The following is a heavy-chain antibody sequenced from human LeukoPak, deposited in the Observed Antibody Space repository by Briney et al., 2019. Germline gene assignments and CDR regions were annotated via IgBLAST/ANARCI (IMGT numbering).Heavy chain of an antibody. V-gene: IGHV4-4*02. J-gene: IGHJ4*02. D-gene: IGHD2-2*01. Sequence: SETLSLTCAVSGGSIGASINSPNWWSWVRQPPGKGLEWIGEIFHSGCTNYNPSLKSRVTMSVDKSKNQFSLNLTSVTAADTAVYFCARAPRAYCSTTGSCFQDYWGQGTLVTVSS. CDR2: IFHSGCT. CDR1: GGSIGASINSPNW. CDR3: ARAPRAYCSTTGSCFQDY.